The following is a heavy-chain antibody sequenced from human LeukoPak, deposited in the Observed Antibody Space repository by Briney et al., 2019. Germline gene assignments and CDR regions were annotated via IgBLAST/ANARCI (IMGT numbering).Heavy chain of an antibody. CDR1: GYTFTSYA. V-gene: IGHV1-3*01. J-gene: IGHJ5*02. CDR3: AREGSGWYVWFDP. D-gene: IGHD6-13*01. CDR2: INAGNGNT. Sequence: ASVKVSCTASGYTFTSYAMHWVRQAPGQRLEWMGWINAGNGNTKYSQKFQGRVTITRDTSASTAYMELSSLRSEDTAVYYCAREGSGWYVWFDPWGQGTLVTVSS.